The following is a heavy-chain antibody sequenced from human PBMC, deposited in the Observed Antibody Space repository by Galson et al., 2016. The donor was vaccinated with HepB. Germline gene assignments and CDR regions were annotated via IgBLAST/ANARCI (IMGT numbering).Heavy chain of an antibody. J-gene: IGHJ4*02. Sequence: SLRLSCAASGFTFSSYWMTWVRQVPGKGLEWLAQIKEDGSEKYYVDSLKGRFTISRDNAKNSLYLQMNSLRAGDTAIYYCARDSTVPGRSIDYWGQGTLITVSS. V-gene: IGHV3-7*01. CDR3: ARDSTVPGRSIDY. D-gene: IGHD2-2*01. CDR1: GFTFSSYW. CDR2: IKEDGSEK.